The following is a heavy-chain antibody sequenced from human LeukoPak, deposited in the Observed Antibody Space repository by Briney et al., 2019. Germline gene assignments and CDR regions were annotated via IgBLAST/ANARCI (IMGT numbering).Heavy chain of an antibody. Sequence: GGSLRLSCAAAGFTFEDYAMHWVRQAPGKGLEWVSGISWDSGTIGYADSVKGRFTISRDNAKNSLYLQMNSLRAEDTALYYCAKGPAGDFDYWGQGTLVTVSS. CDR1: GFTFEDYA. J-gene: IGHJ4*02. CDR3: AKGPAGDFDY. CDR2: ISWDSGTI. D-gene: IGHD2-2*01. V-gene: IGHV3-9*01.